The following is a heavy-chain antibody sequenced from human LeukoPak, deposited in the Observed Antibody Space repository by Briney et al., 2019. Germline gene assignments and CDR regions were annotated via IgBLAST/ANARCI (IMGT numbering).Heavy chain of an antibody. J-gene: IGHJ5*02. Sequence: SETLSLTCTVSGGSISSSSYYWGWIRQPPGKGLEWIGYIYYSGRTNYNPSLKSRLTISVDTSTNQFSLKLSSVTAADTAVYYCARGGYYGSGNDFRFDPWGQGTLVTVSS. CDR2: IYYSGRT. V-gene: IGHV4-61*05. CDR3: ARGGYYGSGNDFRFDP. CDR1: GGSISSSSYY. D-gene: IGHD3-10*01.